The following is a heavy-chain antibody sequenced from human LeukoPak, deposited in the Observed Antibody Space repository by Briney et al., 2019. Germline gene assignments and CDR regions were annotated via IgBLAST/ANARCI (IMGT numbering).Heavy chain of an antibody. D-gene: IGHD3-10*01. V-gene: IGHV3-23*01. CDR2: ITGSGGST. Sequence: PGGSLRLSCAPSGFTFDNFAMTWVRQAPGQGLEWVSEITGSGGSTYYADSVKGRFTITRDNSKNTLYLQMNSLRAEYTAIYYCARELFDFDYWGQGTLVTVSS. J-gene: IGHJ4*02. CDR3: ARELFDFDY. CDR1: GFTFDNFA.